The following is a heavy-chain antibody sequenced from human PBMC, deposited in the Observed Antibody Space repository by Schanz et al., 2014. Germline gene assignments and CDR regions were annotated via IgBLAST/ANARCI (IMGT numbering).Heavy chain of an antibody. Sequence: EGQLAESGGGLVQPGGSLRLSCAASGFTFSTYAMNWVRQAPGKGLEWVSSISSSGSYIHYADSVKGRFTISRDSGQNSLYLQMNSLRAGDTAAYYCARGTDWNLHYWGQGALVTVSS. CDR3: ARGTDWNLHY. J-gene: IGHJ4*02. CDR2: ISSSGSYI. CDR1: GFTFSTYA. D-gene: IGHD1-1*01. V-gene: IGHV3-21*01.